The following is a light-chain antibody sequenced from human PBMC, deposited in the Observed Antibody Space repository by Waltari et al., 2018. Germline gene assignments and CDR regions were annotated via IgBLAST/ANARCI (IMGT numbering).Light chain of an antibody. V-gene: IGKV1-5*01. J-gene: IGKJ2*01. CDR1: QSISSW. CDR2: AAS. CDR3: QEYNTYSHT. Sequence: DIQMTQSPSTLSASVGDRVTITCRASQSISSWLAWYQQKPGKAPQLLIYAASSLESGVPSRFSGSGSGTEFTLTISSLQPDDFATYYCQEYNTYSHTFGQGTKLEIK.